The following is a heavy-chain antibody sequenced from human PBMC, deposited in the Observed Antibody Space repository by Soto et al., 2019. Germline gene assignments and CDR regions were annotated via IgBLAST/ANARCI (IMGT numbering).Heavy chain of an antibody. V-gene: IGHV3-30-3*01. CDR2: ISYDGSNK. D-gene: IGHD5-18*01. CDR3: ARDTATGYFQH. Sequence: QVQLVESGGGVVQPGRSLRLSCAASGFTFSSYAMHWVRQAPGKGLEWVAVISYDGSNKYYADSVKGRFTISRDNSKNTLYLQMNSLRAEDTAVYYCARDTATGYFQHWARAPWSPSPQ. CDR1: GFTFSSYA. J-gene: IGHJ1*01.